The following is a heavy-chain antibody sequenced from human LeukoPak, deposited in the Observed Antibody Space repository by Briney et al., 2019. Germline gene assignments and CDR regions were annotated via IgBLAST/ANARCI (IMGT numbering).Heavy chain of an antibody. Sequence: TSETLSLTCTVSGGSISSGGYYWSWIRQHPGKGLEWIGYIYYSGSTYYNPSLKSRVTISIDTSKNQFSLNLNSVTAADTALYSCARHYLGGNYPDYFNHWGQGTLVTVSS. D-gene: IGHD1-26*01. CDR2: IYYSGST. CDR1: GGSISSGGYY. J-gene: IGHJ4*02. CDR3: ARHYLGGNYPDYFNH. V-gene: IGHV4-39*01.